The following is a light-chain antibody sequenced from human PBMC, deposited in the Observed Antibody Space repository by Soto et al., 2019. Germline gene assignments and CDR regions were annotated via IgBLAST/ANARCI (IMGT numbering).Light chain of an antibody. CDR3: QQRSNDMYT. V-gene: IGKV3-11*01. CDR2: DAS. J-gene: IGKJ2*01. Sequence: EIVLTQSPATLSLSPGERVTLSCRASQSVSSHLAWYQQQPGQAPRLLIYDASNRATGIPARFSGSGSGTDFTLTISSLVPEDFAVYYCQQRSNDMYTFGQGTKLEIK. CDR1: QSVSSH.